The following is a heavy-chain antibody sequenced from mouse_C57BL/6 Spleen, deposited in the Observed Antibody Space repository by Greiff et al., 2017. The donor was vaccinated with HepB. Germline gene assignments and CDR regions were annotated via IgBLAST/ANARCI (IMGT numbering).Heavy chain of an antibody. J-gene: IGHJ1*03. CDR2: ISSGSSTI. Sequence: DVKLVESGGGLVKPGGSLKLSCAASGFTFSDYGMHWVRQAPEKGLEWVAYISSGSSTIYYADTVKGRFTISRDNAKNTLFLQMTSLRSEDTAMYYCARGDGYPYWYFDVWGTGTTVTVSS. D-gene: IGHD2-3*01. CDR1: GFTFSDYG. V-gene: IGHV5-17*01. CDR3: ARGDGYPYWYFDV.